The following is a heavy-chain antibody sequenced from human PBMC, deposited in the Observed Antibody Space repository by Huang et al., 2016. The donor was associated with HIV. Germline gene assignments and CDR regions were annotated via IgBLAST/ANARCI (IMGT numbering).Heavy chain of an antibody. V-gene: IGHV4-39*01. CDR2: IYYSGSP. CDR1: GGSIKSRNYY. CDR3: ARRQGSGYYFYFDY. J-gene: IGHJ4*02. Sequence: QLQLQESGPGLVKPSDTLSHNYTISGGSIKSRNYYWGWVRQAPGKGLEWIGDIYYSGSPYYNPSLRSRVSLSVDTSKNQVTLKVNAVIAADTAVYYCARRQGSGYYFYFDYWGRGIPVTVSA. D-gene: IGHD3-22*01.